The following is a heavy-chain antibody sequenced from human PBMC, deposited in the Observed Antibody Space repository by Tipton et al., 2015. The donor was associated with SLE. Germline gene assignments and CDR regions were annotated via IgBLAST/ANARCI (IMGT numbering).Heavy chain of an antibody. Sequence: TLSLTCAVYGGSFSGYSWSWIRQPPGKGLEWIGQTNPSGNTNYNPSLKSRVIISADTSKSRFSLKVTSVTAADTAVDYCARGGCSGRSCYPYYYGMDVWGPGTTVTVSS. V-gene: IGHV4-34*01. J-gene: IGHJ6*02. CDR3: ARGGCSGRSCYPYYYGMDV. D-gene: IGHD2-15*01. CDR1: GGSFSGYS. CDR2: TNPSGNT.